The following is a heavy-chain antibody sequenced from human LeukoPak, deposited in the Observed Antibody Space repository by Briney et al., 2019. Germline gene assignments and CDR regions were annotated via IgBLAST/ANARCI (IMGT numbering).Heavy chain of an antibody. Sequence: ASVKVSCKASGGTFSSYTISWVRQAPGQGLEWMGGIIPILGIANYAQKFQGRVTITADKSTSTAYMELSSLRSEDTAVYYCARDVDSGSYYGYYFDYWGQGTLVTVSS. CDR3: ARDVDSGSYYGYYFDY. V-gene: IGHV1-69*10. CDR2: IIPILGIA. CDR1: GGTFSSYT. D-gene: IGHD1-26*01. J-gene: IGHJ4*02.